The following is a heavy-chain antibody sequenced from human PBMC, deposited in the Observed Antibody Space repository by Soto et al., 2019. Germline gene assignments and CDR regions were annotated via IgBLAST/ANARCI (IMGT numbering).Heavy chain of an antibody. D-gene: IGHD5-12*01. Sequence: QVQLVQSGAEVKKPGSSVKVSCKASGGTFSSYAISWVRQAPGQGLEWMGGIIPIFGTANYAQKFQGRVTITADESTSTAYMELSSLRSEDTAVYYCARVGRGYPRGHYYYGMDVWGQGTTVTVSS. J-gene: IGHJ6*02. V-gene: IGHV1-69*12. CDR3: ARVGRGYPRGHYYYGMDV. CDR2: IIPIFGTA. CDR1: GGTFSSYA.